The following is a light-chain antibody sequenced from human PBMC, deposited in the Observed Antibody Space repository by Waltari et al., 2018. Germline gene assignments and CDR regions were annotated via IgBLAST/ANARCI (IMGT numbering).Light chain of an antibody. Sequence: QSALTQPASVSGSPGQSITIPCSGTSSDVGGYNYVSWSQQLPGNAPQLMIYDVTRWPSGVSSRFSGSKSGNTASLTIFGLQAEDEADYYCASYTSTRTVIFGGGTRVTVL. CDR1: SSDVGGYNY. CDR3: ASYTSTRTVI. V-gene: IGLV2-14*01. CDR2: DVT. J-gene: IGLJ2*01.